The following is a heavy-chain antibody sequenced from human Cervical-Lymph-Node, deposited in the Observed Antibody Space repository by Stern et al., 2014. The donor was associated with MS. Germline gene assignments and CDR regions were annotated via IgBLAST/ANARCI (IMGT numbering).Heavy chain of an antibody. CDR2: ISSSGSSI. V-gene: IGHV3-11*01. Sequence: VQLVESGGGLVKPGGSLRLSCAASGFTFSDYYMSWIRQAPGKGLEWVSCISSSGSSIYYADSVKGRFTISRDNAKNSLYLQMNSLRAEDTAVYYCARSHSKWLVHDAFDIWGQGTMVSVSS. CDR3: ARSHSKWLVHDAFDI. J-gene: IGHJ3*02. CDR1: GFTFSDYY. D-gene: IGHD6-19*01.